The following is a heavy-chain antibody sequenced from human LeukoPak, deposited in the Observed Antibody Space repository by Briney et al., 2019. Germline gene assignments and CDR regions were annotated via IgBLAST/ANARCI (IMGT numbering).Heavy chain of an antibody. CDR1: GFTFSSYA. J-gene: IGHJ6*03. V-gene: IGHV3-23*01. Sequence: AGGSLRLSCAASGFTFSSYAMSWVRQAPGKGLEWVSAISGSGGSTYYADSVKGRFTISRDNSKNTLYLQMNSLRAEDTAVYYCAKSPLLHDSSLYYYYYMDVWGKGTTVTVSS. CDR3: AKSPLLHDSSLYYYYYMDV. CDR2: ISGSGGST. D-gene: IGHD4-11*01.